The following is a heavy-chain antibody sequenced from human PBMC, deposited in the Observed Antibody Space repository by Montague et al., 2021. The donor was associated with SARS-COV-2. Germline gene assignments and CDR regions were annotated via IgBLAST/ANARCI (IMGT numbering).Heavy chain of an antibody. CDR3: ARLGRQQLVRLSGMDV. J-gene: IGHJ6*02. V-gene: IGHV4-39*07. Sequence: SKTLSLTCTVSGGSISSSSYYWGWIRQPPGKGLEWIGSIYYSGSTYYNPSLKSRVTISIDTSKNQFSLKPSSVTAADTAVYYCARLGRQQLVRLSGMDVWGQGTTVTVSS. CDR1: GGSISSSSYY. D-gene: IGHD6-13*01. CDR2: IYYSGST.